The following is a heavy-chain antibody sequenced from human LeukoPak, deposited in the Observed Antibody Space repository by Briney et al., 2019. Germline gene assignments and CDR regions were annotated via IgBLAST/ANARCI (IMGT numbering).Heavy chain of an antibody. J-gene: IGHJ4*02. CDR3: AREADIVVVPAASRRGYYFDY. D-gene: IGHD2-2*01. CDR2: SIPIFGIA. V-gene: IGHV1-69*04. CDR1: GGTFSSYA. Sequence: SAKVSSKASGGTFSSYAISWVRQAPGQGLEWMGRSIPIFGIANYAQKFQGRVTITADKSTSTAYMELSSLRSEDTAVYYCAREADIVVVPAASRRGYYFDYWGQGTLVTVSS.